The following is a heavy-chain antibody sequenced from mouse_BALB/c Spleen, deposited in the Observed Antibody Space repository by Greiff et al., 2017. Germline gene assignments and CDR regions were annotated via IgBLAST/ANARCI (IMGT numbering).Heavy chain of an antibody. V-gene: IGHV5-4*02. Sequence: EVKLMESGGGLVKPGGSLKLSCAASGFTFSDYYMYWVRQTPEKRLEWVATISDGGSYTYYPDSVKGRFTISRDNAKNNLYLQMSSLKSEDTAMYYCARDLFFDYWGQGTTLTVSS. CDR1: GFTFSDYY. CDR3: ARDLFFDY. J-gene: IGHJ2*01. CDR2: ISDGGSYT.